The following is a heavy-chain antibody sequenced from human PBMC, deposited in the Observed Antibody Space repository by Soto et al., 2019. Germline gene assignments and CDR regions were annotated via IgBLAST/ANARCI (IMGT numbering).Heavy chain of an antibody. CDR3: ARDSIPRYDSSGYSFDY. V-gene: IGHV1-69*12. J-gene: IGHJ4*02. CDR2: IIPISGAA. D-gene: IGHD3-22*01. Sequence: QVQLVQSGAELKKPGSSVKVSCKASGGTFSSYAISWVRQAPGQGLEWMGGIIPISGAAKYAQKFQGRVTITADESTSTACMELSSQSSEDTAVYYCARDSIPRYDSSGYSFDYWGQGTLVTVSS. CDR1: GGTFSSYA.